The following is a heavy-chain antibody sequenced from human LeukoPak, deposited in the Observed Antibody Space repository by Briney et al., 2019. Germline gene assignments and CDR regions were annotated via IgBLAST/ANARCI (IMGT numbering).Heavy chain of an antibody. J-gene: IGHJ3*02. D-gene: IGHD2-21*02. CDR1: GFTFSSYG. Sequence: GGSLRLSCAASGFTFSSYGMHWVRQAPGKGPEWVAVISYDGSNKYYADSVKGRFTISRDNSKNTLYLQMNSLRAEDTAIYYCAKVAAVTAHGAGAFDIWGQGTMVTVSS. CDR2: ISYDGSNK. CDR3: AKVAAVTAHGAGAFDI. V-gene: IGHV3-30*18.